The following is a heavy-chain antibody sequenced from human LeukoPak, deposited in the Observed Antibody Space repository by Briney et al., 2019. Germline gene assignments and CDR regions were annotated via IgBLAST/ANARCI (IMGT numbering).Heavy chain of an antibody. D-gene: IGHD6-13*01. Sequence: SETLSLTCSVSGGSVSSGNYYWSWIRQPPGKGLEWIGYIYYSGSTNYNPSLKSRVTISVDTSKNQFSLKLSSVTAADTAVYYCAREESPIAAAGIDYWGQGTLVTVSS. CDR2: IYYSGST. J-gene: IGHJ4*02. CDR1: GGSVSSGNYY. CDR3: AREESPIAAAGIDY. V-gene: IGHV4-61*01.